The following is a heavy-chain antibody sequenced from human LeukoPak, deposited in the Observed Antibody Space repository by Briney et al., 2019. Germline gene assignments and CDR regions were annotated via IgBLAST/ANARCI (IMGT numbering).Heavy chain of an antibody. Sequence: GSLRLSCAASGFTFSSYGMHWVRQAPGKGLEWVAVISYDGSNKYYADSVKGRFTISRDNSKNTLYLQMNSLRAEDTAVYYCAKDSRSSWSYYYYYYGMDVWGQGTTVTVSS. CDR3: AKDSRSSWSYYYYYYGMDV. CDR1: GFTFSSYG. J-gene: IGHJ6*02. CDR2: ISYDGSNK. D-gene: IGHD6-13*01. V-gene: IGHV3-30*18.